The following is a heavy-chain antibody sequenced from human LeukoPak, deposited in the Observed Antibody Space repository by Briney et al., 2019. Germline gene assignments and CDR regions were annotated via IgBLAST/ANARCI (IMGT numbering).Heavy chain of an antibody. CDR1: GGSISGSTYY. V-gene: IGHV4-39*01. J-gene: IGHJ4*02. CDR3: ARLIAAACRGIDH. Sequence: SETLSLTCTVSGGSISGSTYYWGWIRQPPGKGLEWIGSIYYSGSTYYNPSLKSPVTISVDTSKNQFSLKLTSVTAADTAVYYCARLIAAACRGIDHWGQGTLVTVSS. D-gene: IGHD6-13*01. CDR2: IYYSGST.